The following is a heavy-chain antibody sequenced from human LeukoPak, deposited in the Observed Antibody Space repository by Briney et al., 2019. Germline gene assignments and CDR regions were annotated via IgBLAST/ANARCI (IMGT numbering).Heavy chain of an antibody. CDR3: ARPHYDILTGASYYYYGMDV. V-gene: IGHV1-69*13. D-gene: IGHD3-9*01. CDR2: IIPIFGTA. J-gene: IGHJ6*04. CDR1: GGTFSSYA. Sequence: SVKVSCTASGGTFSSYAISWVRQAPGQGLEWMGGIIPIFGTANYAQKFQGRVTITADESTSTAYMELSSLRSEDTAVYYCARPHYDILTGASYYYYGMDVWGKGTTVTVSS.